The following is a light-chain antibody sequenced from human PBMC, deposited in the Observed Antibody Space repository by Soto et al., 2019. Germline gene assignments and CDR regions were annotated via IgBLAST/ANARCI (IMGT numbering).Light chain of an antibody. Sequence: IQLTHSPYSLCASLGERLALTGRASQGISSHLAWYQQKPGKAPNLLIYAAFTLQSGVPSRFSGSGSGTEFTLTISSLQPEDFATYYCQQLKSYPITFGQGTRLEIK. J-gene: IGKJ5*01. CDR3: QQLKSYPIT. V-gene: IGKV1-9*01. CDR1: QGISSH. CDR2: AAF.